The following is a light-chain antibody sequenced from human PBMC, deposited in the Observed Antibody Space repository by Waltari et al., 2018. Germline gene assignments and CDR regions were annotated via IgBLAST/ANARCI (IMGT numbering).Light chain of an antibody. CDR2: TAS. V-gene: IGKV1-5*03. Sequence: DIQMTQSPYTLSASVGDRVTITCRASETIRNWLAWYQKKPGKAPNLLISTASTLESGVSSRVSGSGSGTEFTLTLSSLQPDDFATYYCQQYYSSPFTFAQGTKLEIK. CDR1: ETIRNW. J-gene: IGKJ2*01. CDR3: QQYYSSPFT.